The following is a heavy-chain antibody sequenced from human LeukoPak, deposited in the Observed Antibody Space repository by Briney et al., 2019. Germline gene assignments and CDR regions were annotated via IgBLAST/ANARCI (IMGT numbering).Heavy chain of an antibody. CDR3: ASTVTINWFDP. Sequence: SETLSLTCAVYGGSFSGYYWSWIRQPPGRGLEWIGEIYHSGSTNYNPSLKSRVTISVDKSKNQFSLKLSSVTAADTAVYYCASTVTINWFDPWGQGTLVTVSS. V-gene: IGHV4-34*01. J-gene: IGHJ5*02. D-gene: IGHD4-17*01. CDR2: IYHSGST. CDR1: GGSFSGYY.